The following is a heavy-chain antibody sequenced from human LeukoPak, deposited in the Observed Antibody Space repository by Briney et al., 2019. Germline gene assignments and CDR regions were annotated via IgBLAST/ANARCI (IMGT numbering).Heavy chain of an antibody. V-gene: IGHV3-30-3*01. CDR3: ARGVRIVGARGYYHYYGMDV. CDR1: GFTFSSYA. Sequence: QPGGSLRLSCAASGFTFSSYAMHWVRQAPGKGLEWVAVISYDGSNKYYADSVKGRFTISRDNSKNTLYLQMNSLRAEDTAVYYCARGVRIVGARGYYHYYGMDVWGQGTTVTVSS. J-gene: IGHJ6*02. D-gene: IGHD1-26*01. CDR2: ISYDGSNK.